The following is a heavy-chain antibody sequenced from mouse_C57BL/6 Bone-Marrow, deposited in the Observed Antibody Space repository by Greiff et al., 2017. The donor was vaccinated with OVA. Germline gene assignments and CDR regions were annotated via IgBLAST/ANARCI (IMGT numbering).Heavy chain of an antibody. V-gene: IGHV1-80*01. CDR2: IYPGDGDT. CDR3: AIYGSSPYWYFDV. CDR1: GYAFSSYW. J-gene: IGHJ1*03. Sequence: VQRVESGAELVKPGASVKISCKASGYAFSSYWMNWVKQRPGKGLEWIGQIYPGDGDTNYNGKFKGKATLTADKSSSTAYMQLSSLTSEDSAVYFCAIYGSSPYWYFDVWGTGTTVTVSS. D-gene: IGHD1-1*01.